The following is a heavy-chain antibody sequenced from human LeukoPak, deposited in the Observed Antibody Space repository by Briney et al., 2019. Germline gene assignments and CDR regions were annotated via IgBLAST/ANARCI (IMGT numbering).Heavy chain of an antibody. J-gene: IGHJ4*02. CDR2: ISGSGGST. D-gene: IGHD3-22*01. Sequence: PGGSRRLSCAASGFTFRSYAMSWVRQAPGKGLEWVSAISGSGGSTYYADSVKGRFTISRDNSKNTLYLQMNSLRAEDTAVYYCASHHYYDSSGLDDYFDHWGQGALVTVSS. CDR1: GFTFRSYA. V-gene: IGHV3-23*01. CDR3: ASHHYYDSSGLDDYFDH.